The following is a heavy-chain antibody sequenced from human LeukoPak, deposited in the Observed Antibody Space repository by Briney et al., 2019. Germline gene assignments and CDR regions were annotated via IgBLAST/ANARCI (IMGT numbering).Heavy chain of an antibody. J-gene: IGHJ4*02. D-gene: IGHD6-19*01. CDR3: ARGGEAVAGTMGVDY. Sequence: ASVKVSCKASGYAFSNYGINWVRQATGQGLEWMGWMNPNSGNTGYAQKFQGRVTMTRNTSISTAYMELSSLRSEDTAVYYCARGGEAVAGTMGVDYWGQGTLVTVSS. CDR1: GYAFSNYG. V-gene: IGHV1-8*02. CDR2: MNPNSGNT.